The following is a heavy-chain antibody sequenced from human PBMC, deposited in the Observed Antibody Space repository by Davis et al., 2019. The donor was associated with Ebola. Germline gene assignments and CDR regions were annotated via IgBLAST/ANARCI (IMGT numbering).Heavy chain of an antibody. Sequence: MPGGSLRLSCAVSGGSISSSNWWSWVRQPPGKGLEWIGYIYYSGSTNYNPSLKSRVTISVDTSKNQFSLKLSSVTAADTAVYYCARDFYYGMDVWGQGTTVTVSS. V-gene: IGHV4-4*02. CDR2: IYYSGST. CDR1: GGSISSSNW. J-gene: IGHJ6*02. CDR3: ARDFYYGMDV.